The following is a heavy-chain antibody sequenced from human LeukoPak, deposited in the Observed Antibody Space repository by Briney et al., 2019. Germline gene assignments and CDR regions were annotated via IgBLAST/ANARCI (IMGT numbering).Heavy chain of an antibody. CDR3: TGVTLRGSKYNWFDP. V-gene: IGHV1-69*08. CDR2: ITPVIGTT. Sequence: SVKVSCRSSGGTFNTHIFNWVRQAPGQGLEWMGRITPVIGTTKYAQRFQARVTITADRSTSTAYLELSGLTYDDTAVYYCTGVTLRGSKYNWFDPWGQGTHVSVSS. CDR1: GGTFNTHI. D-gene: IGHD1-26*01. J-gene: IGHJ5*02.